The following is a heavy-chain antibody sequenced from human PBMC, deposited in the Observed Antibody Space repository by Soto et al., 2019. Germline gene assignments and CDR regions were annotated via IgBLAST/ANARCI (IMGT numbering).Heavy chain of an antibody. CDR2: IYPGDSET. D-gene: IGHD2-15*01. CDR3: AKHRGGNHDDWFDP. J-gene: IGHJ5*01. Sequence: EVQLVQSGAEVKKPGESLKISCKGSGYSFSNYWIVWVRQMPGKGLEWMGIIYPGDSETKYSPSFQGQVTISADKSINTAYQQWISLQASDTAMYYCAKHRGGNHDDWFDPWGQGTLVTVSS. CDR1: GYSFSNYW. V-gene: IGHV5-51*01.